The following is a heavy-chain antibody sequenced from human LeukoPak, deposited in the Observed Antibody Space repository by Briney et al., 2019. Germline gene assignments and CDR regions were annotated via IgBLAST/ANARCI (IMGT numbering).Heavy chain of an antibody. CDR1: GFTFSSYS. Sequence: GGSLRLSCAASGFTFSSYSMNWVRQAPGKGLEWVSSISSSSSYIYYADSVKGRFTISRDNSKNSLYLQMNSLRTEDSAMYYCAKDALYFGESFYMDVWGKGTTVTVSS. V-gene: IGHV3-21*04. CDR3: AKDALYFGESFYMDV. D-gene: IGHD3-10*01. CDR2: ISSSSSYI. J-gene: IGHJ6*03.